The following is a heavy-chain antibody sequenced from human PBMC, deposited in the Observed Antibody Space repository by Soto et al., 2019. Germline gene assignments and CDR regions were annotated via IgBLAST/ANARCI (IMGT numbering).Heavy chain of an antibody. CDR1: GFTVSSNY. D-gene: IGHD2-2*01. V-gene: IGHV3-66*01. Sequence: GGSLRLSCAASGFTVSSNYMSWVRQAPGKGLDWVSHISGGGSAYYADSVKGRFTISRDTSKNTLSLQMNSLSAEDTAVYYCVRGEVRPRFDYWGQGTLVTVSS. CDR2: ISGGGSA. J-gene: IGHJ4*02. CDR3: VRGEVRPRFDY.